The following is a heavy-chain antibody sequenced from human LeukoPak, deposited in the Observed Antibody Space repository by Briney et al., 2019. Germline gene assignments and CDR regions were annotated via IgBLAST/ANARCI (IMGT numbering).Heavy chain of an antibody. CDR3: ARPRMDSSGYYYWYFDY. CDR2: IYYSGST. V-gene: IGHV4-39*01. D-gene: IGHD3-22*01. J-gene: IGHJ4*02. CDR1: GGSISSSSYY. Sequence: SWETLSLTCTVSGGSISSSSYYWGWIRQPPGKGLEWTGRIYYSGSTYYNPSLKSRVTISVDTSKNQFSLKLSSVTAADTAVYYCARPRMDSSGYYYWYFDYWGQGTLVTDSS.